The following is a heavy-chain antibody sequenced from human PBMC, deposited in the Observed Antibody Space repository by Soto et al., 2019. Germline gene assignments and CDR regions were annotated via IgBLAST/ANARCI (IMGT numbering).Heavy chain of an antibody. V-gene: IGHV1-3*01. Sequence: ASVKVYCKASGYMFTQSAMHWVRQAPGQRLEWMGWISGDSGNTKYSPKLQDRVTITRDTSASTAYMELRSLRSDDTAVYYCARERDVCSSWYNTWFDTCGQGTLVTVSS. D-gene: IGHD6-13*01. CDR2: ISGDSGNT. CDR1: GYMFTQSA. CDR3: ARERDVCSSWYNTWFDT. J-gene: IGHJ5*02.